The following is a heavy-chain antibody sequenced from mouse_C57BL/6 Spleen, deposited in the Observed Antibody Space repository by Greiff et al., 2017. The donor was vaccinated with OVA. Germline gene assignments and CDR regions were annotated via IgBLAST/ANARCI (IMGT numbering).Heavy chain of an antibody. J-gene: IGHJ4*01. D-gene: IGHD1-1*01. CDR2: ISSGSSTI. Sequence: EVQLQESGGGLVKPGGSLKLSCAASGFTFSDYGMHWVRQAPEKGLEWVAYISSGSSTIYYADTVKGRFTISRDNAKNTLFLQMTSLRSEDTAMYYCAREEGYYYGSFHYYAMDYWGQGTSVTVSS. V-gene: IGHV5-17*01. CDR1: GFTFSDYG. CDR3: AREEGYYYGSFHYYAMDY.